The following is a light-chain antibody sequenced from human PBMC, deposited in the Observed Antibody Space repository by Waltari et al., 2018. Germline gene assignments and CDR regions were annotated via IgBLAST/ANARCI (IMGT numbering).Light chain of an antibody. CDR3: QQRSDLPPIT. J-gene: IGKJ1*01. CDR1: KSISTY. CDR2: DAS. Sequence: IVLTQSPATLSLSPGERATLSCRASKSISTYLAWYQQKPGQAPRLLISDASYRATGIPARFIGSGSGTDFTLTISSLEPEDFAVYYCQQRSDLPPITFGQGTKVEI. V-gene: IGKV3-11*01.